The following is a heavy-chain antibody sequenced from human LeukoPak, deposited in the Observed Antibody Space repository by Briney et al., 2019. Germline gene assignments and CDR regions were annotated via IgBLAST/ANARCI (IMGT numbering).Heavy chain of an antibody. CDR1: SGSVTSASY. CDR3: AREGGFYRPLDH. Sequence: SGSLSLTCPVDSGSVTSASYSNSVRQPPGKCLEWIGEVHLDGRTNYNPYLTGRLTLSVDLYENHISLKLTSVTAADTAVYYCAREGGFYRPLDHLGQGTLVTVSS. D-gene: IGHD3-3*01. V-gene: IGHV4-4*02. J-gene: IGHJ4*02. CDR2: VHLDGRT.